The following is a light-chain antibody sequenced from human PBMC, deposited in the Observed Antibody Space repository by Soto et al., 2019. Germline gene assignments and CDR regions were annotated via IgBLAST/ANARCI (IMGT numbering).Light chain of an antibody. CDR3: HQYNYSPWT. CDR1: QSVGRNY. J-gene: IGKJ1*01. CDR2: GAS. V-gene: IGKV3-20*01. Sequence: IVMTQSPATLSVSPGERSTVSCRASQSVGRNYLALYQQKPGQAPRLLIYGASSRATGIPDRFNGGGSGTDFTLTISRLEPEDFAFYYCHQYNYSPWTFGQGTKVDIK.